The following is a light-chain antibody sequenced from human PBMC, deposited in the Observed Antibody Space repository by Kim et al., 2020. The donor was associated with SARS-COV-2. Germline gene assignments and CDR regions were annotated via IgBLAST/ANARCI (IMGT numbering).Light chain of an antibody. V-gene: IGKV4-1*01. J-gene: IGKJ1*01. Sequence: DIVMTQSPDSLGVSLGERATINCKSSQSVLHTSNNKNYLAWYQHKPGQPPKLLIYWASTRGSGVPDRFSGSGSGTDFTLTISSLQAEDVAVYYCQQYYTTPWTFGQGTKVDIK. CDR3: QQYYTTPWT. CDR1: QSVLHTSNNKNY. CDR2: WAS.